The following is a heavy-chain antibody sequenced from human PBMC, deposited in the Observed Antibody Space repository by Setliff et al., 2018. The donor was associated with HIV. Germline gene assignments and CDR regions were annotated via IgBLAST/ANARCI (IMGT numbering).Heavy chain of an antibody. CDR1: GGSISSTSYY. J-gene: IGHJ4*02. V-gene: IGHV4-39*07. CDR2: IYHSGST. D-gene: IGHD3-10*01. Sequence: PSETLSLTCTVSGGSISSTSYYWGWIRQPPGKGLEWIGSIYHSGSTYYNPSLQSRVTISVDTSKNQFSVKLNSVTAADTAVYYCARAYFGSGIYYWGQGTLVTVSS. CDR3: ARAYFGSGIYY.